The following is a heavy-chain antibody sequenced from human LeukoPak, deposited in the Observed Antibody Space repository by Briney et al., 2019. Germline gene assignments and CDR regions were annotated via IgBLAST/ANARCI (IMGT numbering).Heavy chain of an antibody. Sequence: GASVKVSCKASGYTFTSYAMNWVRQAPGQGLEWMGWINTNTGNPTYAQGFTGRFVFSLDTSVSTAYLQISSLKAEDTAVYYCARDWYSSSSTAFDIWGQGTMVTVSS. CDR3: ARDWYSSSSTAFDI. V-gene: IGHV7-4-1*02. CDR1: GYTFTSYA. D-gene: IGHD6-6*01. J-gene: IGHJ3*02. CDR2: INTNTGNP.